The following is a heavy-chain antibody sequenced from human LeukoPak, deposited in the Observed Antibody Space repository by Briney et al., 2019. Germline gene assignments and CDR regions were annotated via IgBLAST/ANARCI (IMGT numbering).Heavy chain of an antibody. CDR2: ISGSSSTT. J-gene: IGHJ4*02. CDR1: GFTFGPYS. CDR3: ARDPYSSGWFDF. D-gene: IGHD6-19*01. V-gene: IGHV3-48*02. Sequence: GGSLRLSCAASGFTFGPYSMNWVRQPPGKGLEWVAYISGSSSTTYYADSVKGRFTITRDNANNSLYLQMNSLRDEDTAVYYCARDPYSSGWFDFWGQGTLVSVSS.